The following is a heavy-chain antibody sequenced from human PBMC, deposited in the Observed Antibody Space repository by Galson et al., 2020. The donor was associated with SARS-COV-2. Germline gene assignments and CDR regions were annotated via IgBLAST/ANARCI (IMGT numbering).Heavy chain of an antibody. CDR2: IYPCASDT. CDR3: ARQGTTGLHWLDP. CDR1: GYLFTNYW. Sequence: GESLKISCRASGYLFTNYWIAWVRQMPGKGLEWMGIIYPCASDTRYNVSFQGQVTISADKSINTAYLQWSSLRASDTAMYYCARQGTTGLHWLDPWGQGTLVTVSS. V-gene: IGHV5-51*01. J-gene: IGHJ5*02. D-gene: IGHD1-1*01.